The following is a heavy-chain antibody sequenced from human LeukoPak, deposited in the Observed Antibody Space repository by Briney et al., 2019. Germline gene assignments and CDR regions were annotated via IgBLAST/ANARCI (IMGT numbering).Heavy chain of an antibody. V-gene: IGHV3-23*01. CDR2: VNSDGGST. D-gene: IGHD4-11*01. CDR3: AKGISNPDY. J-gene: IGHJ4*02. Sequence: PGGSLRLSCAASGFTFSNYAMTWVRQAPGKGLEWVSGVNSDGGSTYYAGSVRGRFTISRDNSENTLYLQMNSPRAEDTAVYYCAKGISNPDYWGQGTLVTVSS. CDR1: GFTFSNYA.